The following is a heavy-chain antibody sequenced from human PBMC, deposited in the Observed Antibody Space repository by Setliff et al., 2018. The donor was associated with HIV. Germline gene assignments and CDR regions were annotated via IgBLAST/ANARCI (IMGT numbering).Heavy chain of an antibody. D-gene: IGHD3-22*01. Sequence: GGSLRLSCVASGFVFYSFDMNWVRQTPEKGLEWVSAISPGSDITYYADSVKGRFTISRDDAKNMLFLQMNSLGPEDTAIYHCAKPTSGYYPRPFDLWGQGTMVTVSS. CDR3: AKPTSGYYPRPFDL. CDR1: GFVFYSFD. CDR2: ISPGSDIT. J-gene: IGHJ4*02. V-gene: IGHV3-23*01.